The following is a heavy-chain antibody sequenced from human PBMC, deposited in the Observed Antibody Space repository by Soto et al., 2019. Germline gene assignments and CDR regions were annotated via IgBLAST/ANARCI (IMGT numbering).Heavy chain of an antibody. J-gene: IGHJ2*01. V-gene: IGHV3-23*01. CDR2: INNSGGNT. D-gene: IGHD2-15*01. Sequence: EVQLLESGGGLVQPGGSLRLSCAASGFTLSSYAMSWVRQAPGKGLEGVSVINNSGGNTYYADSVKGRFAISRDSSKNTLYLQMNNLKAEDTAVYYWAKYYDYRDRIFRYLDLWGRGTLVTVSS. CDR1: GFTLSSYA. CDR3: AKYYDYRDRIFRYLDL.